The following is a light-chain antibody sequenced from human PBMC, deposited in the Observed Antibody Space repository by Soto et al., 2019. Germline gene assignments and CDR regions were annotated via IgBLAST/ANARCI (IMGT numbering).Light chain of an antibody. Sequence: EIVLTQSPATLSLSPGERATLSCRASQSVSSYLAWYQQKPGQAPRLLIYDASNRATGIPARFSGSGSGTDFTLTISSLEPEDFATYYCQQYNSRGTFGQGTKVKS. CDR1: QSVSSY. CDR3: QQYNSRGT. J-gene: IGKJ1*01. V-gene: IGKV3-11*01. CDR2: DAS.